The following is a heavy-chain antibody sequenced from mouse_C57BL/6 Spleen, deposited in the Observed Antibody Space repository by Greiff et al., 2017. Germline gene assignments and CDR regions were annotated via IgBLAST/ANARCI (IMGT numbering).Heavy chain of an antibody. D-gene: IGHD4-1*01. Sequence: EVQVVESEGGLVQPGSSMKLSCTASGFTFSDYYMAWVRQVPEKGLEWVANINYDGSSTYYLDSLKSRFIISRDNAKNILYLQMSSLKSEDTATYYCARAELGPFYFDYWGQGTTLTVSS. J-gene: IGHJ2*01. CDR3: ARAELGPFYFDY. CDR2: INYDGSST. CDR1: GFTFSDYY. V-gene: IGHV5-16*01.